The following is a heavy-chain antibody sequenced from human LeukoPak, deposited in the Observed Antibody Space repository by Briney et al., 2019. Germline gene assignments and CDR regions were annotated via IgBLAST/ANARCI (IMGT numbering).Heavy chain of an antibody. J-gene: IGHJ4*02. CDR2: ISGSGGST. V-gene: IGHV3-23*01. CDR1: GFTFSYYT. CDR3: AKDEARPGAAAGTTFDY. D-gene: IGHD6-13*01. Sequence: GGSLRLSCAASGFTFSYYTMNWVRQAPGKGLEWVSAISGSGGSTYYADSVKGRFTISRDNSKNTLYLQMNSLRAEDTAVYYCAKDEARPGAAAGTTFDYWGQGTLVTVSS.